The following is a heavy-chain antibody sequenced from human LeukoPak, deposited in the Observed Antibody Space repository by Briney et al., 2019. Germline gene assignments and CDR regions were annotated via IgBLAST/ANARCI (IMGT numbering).Heavy chain of an antibody. CDR3: VRGLDYFDY. V-gene: IGHV3-23*01. J-gene: IGHJ4*02. CDR1: GSIFSNYA. Sequence: GGSLRLSCAASGSIFSNYAMGWGRQAPGKGLEWVSSITGSGGNTYYADSVKGRFTFSRDNSKNTLHLQMNSLRAEDTAVYYCVRGLDYFDYWGQGTLVTVSS. D-gene: IGHD6-6*01. CDR2: ITGSGGNT.